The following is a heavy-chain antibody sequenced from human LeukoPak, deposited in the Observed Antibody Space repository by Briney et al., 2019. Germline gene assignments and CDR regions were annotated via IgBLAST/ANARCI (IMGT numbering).Heavy chain of an antibody. J-gene: IGHJ3*02. V-gene: IGHV4-39*01. CDR1: GGSISSGSYY. D-gene: IGHD2-2*01. CDR2: IYYSGST. CDR3: ARPLEGYCSSTSCFPGAFDI. Sequence: SQTLSLTCTVSGGSISSGSYYWGWIRQPPGKGLEWIGSIYYSGSTYYNPSLKSRVTISVDTSKNQFSLKLSSVTAADTAVYYCARPLEGYCSSTSCFPGAFDIWGQGTMVTVSS.